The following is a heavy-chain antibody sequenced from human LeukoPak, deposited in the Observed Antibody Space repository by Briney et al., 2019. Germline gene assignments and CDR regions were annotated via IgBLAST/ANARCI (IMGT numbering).Heavy chain of an antibody. J-gene: IGHJ4*02. CDR2: MNPNSGNT. Sequence: EASVKVSCKASGYTFTSYYKHWVRQAPGQGLEWMGWMNPNSGNTGYAQKFQGRVTMTRNTSISTAYMELSSLRSEDTAVYYCARDQEGFDYWGQGTQVTVSS. V-gene: IGHV1-8*02. CDR1: GYTFTSYY. CDR3: ARDQEGFDY.